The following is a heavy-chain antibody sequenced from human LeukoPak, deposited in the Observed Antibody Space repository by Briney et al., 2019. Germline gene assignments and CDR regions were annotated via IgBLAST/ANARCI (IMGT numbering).Heavy chain of an antibody. V-gene: IGHV3-23*01. CDR2: ISDSGGNT. J-gene: IGHJ4*02. Sequence: PGGSLRLSCAASGFTVSSYAISWVRQAPGKGLEWVSGISDSGGNTYYADSVKGRFTISRDNSKNTLYLQMNSLRAEDTAVYYCARAAGNFDYWGQGTLVTVSS. CDR1: GFTVSSYA. CDR3: ARAAGNFDY.